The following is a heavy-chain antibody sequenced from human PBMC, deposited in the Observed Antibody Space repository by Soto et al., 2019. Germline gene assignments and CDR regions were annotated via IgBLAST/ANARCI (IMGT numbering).Heavy chain of an antibody. CDR1: GGSISSGGYS. D-gene: IGHD5-18*01. CDR3: ARVSGYSYGRYFDY. J-gene: IGHJ4*02. CDR2: IYHSGST. Sequence: KPSETLSLTCAVSGGSISSGGYSWSWIRQPPGKGLEWIGYIYHSGSTYYNPSLKSRVTISVDRSKNQFSLKLSSVTAADTAVYYCARVSGYSYGRYFDYWGQGTLVTVSS. V-gene: IGHV4-30-2*01.